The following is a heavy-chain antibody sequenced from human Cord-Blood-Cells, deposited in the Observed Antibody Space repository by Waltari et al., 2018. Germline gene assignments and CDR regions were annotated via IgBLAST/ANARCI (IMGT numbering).Heavy chain of an antibody. CDR1: GYTFTSYA. V-gene: IGHV1-3*01. Sequence: QVQLVQSGAEVKKPGASVKVSCKASGYTFTSYAMHWVRQAPGQRLEWMGWINAGNGNTKYSQTFQGRVTITRDTSASTAYMELSSLRSEDTAVYYCAGGLSGYSSSWYAFDIWGQGTMVTVSS. CDR2: INAGNGNT. CDR3: AGGLSGYSSSWYAFDI. D-gene: IGHD6-13*01. J-gene: IGHJ3*02.